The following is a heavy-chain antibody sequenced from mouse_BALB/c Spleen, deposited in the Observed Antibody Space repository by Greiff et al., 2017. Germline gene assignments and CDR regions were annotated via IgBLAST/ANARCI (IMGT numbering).Heavy chain of an antibody. J-gene: IGHJ4*01. CDR3: ASLHYYGSPMDY. CDR1: GFSLTSYG. CDR2: IWAGGST. Sequence: QVQLKESGPGLVAPSQSLSITCTVSGFSLTSYGVHWVRQPPGKGLEWLGVIWAGGSTNYNSALMSRLSISKDNSKSQVFLKMNSLQTDDTAMYYCASLHYYGSPMDYWGQGTSVTVSS. V-gene: IGHV2-9*02. D-gene: IGHD1-1*01.